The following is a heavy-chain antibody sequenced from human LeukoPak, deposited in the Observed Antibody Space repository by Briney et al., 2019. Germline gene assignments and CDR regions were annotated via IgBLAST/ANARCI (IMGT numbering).Heavy chain of an antibody. Sequence: QAGGSLRLSCAASGFTFSDYSMHWVRQTPGKGLEWVALIWNDGSNKYYADSVKGRFTISRDNSKNTLYLQMNSLKVEDTALYYCARDRGYSYGHPLDYWGQGTLVTVSS. CDR1: GFTFSDYS. CDR2: IWNDGSNK. CDR3: ARDRGYSYGHPLDY. J-gene: IGHJ4*02. D-gene: IGHD5-18*01. V-gene: IGHV3-33*01.